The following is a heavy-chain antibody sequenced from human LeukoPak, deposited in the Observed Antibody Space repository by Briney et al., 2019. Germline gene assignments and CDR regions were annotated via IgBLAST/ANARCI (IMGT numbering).Heavy chain of an antibody. V-gene: IGHV3-33*01. D-gene: IGHD3-9*01. CDR2: IWYDGSNK. Sequence: GRSLRLSCAASGFTFSSYGMHWVRQAPGKGLEWVAVIWYDGSNKYYADSVKGRFTISRDNAKNSLYLQMNSLRAEDTAVYYCARPYYDILTGFFYYYGMDVWGQGTTVTVSS. J-gene: IGHJ6*02. CDR1: GFTFSSYG. CDR3: ARPYYDILTGFFYYYGMDV.